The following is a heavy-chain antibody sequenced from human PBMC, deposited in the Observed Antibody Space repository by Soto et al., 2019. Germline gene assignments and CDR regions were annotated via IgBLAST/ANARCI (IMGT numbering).Heavy chain of an antibody. V-gene: IGHV4-31*03. D-gene: IGHD2-2*01. CDR3: ARASANAMGGYNWFDP. Sequence: SETLSLTCTVSGGSISSGGYYWSWIRQHPGKGLERIGYIYYSGSTYYNPSLKSRVTISVDTSKNQFSLKLSSVTAADTAVYYCARASANAMGGYNWFDPWGQGTLVTVSS. J-gene: IGHJ5*02. CDR2: IYYSGST. CDR1: GGSISSGGYY.